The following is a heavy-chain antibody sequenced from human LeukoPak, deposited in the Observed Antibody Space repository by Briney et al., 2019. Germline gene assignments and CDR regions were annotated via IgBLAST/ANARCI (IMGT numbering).Heavy chain of an antibody. J-gene: IGHJ6*02. CDR1: GGTFSSYA. CDR2: IVPIFGTA. Sequence: VASVKVSCKASGGTFSSYAISWVRQAPGQGLEWMGGIVPIFGTANYAQKFQGRVTITADESTSTAYMELSSLRSEDTAVHYCARVDSDGKYESIYYYYGMDVWGQGTTVTVSS. CDR3: ARVDSDGKYESIYYYYGMDV. V-gene: IGHV1-69*13. D-gene: IGHD6-6*01.